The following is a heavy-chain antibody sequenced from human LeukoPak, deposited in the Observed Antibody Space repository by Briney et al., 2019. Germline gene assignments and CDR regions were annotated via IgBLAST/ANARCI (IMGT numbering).Heavy chain of an antibody. CDR3: ARSTVVTMTQHYFDY. J-gene: IGHJ4*02. V-gene: IGHV3-53*01. Sequence: PGGSLRLSCAASGFTVSSYSMNWIRQAPGKGLECVSVIYSGGTTYYADSVKGRFTISRDNSKNTLYLQINSLRAEDTAVYYCARSTVVTMTQHYFDYWGQGALVTVSS. D-gene: IGHD3-22*01. CDR2: IYSGGTT. CDR1: GFTVSSYS.